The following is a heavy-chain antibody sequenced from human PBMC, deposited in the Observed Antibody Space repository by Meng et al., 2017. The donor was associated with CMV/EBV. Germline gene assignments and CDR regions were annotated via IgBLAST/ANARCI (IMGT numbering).Heavy chain of an antibody. Sequence: GESLKISCAASGFTFSSYGMHWVRQAPGKGLEWVAVIWYDGSNKYYADSVKGRFTISRDNSKNTLYLQMNSLGAEDTAVYYCAKGTYYYDSSGTDYWGQGTLVTVSS. J-gene: IGHJ4*02. V-gene: IGHV3-33*06. D-gene: IGHD3-22*01. CDR3: AKGTYYYDSSGTDY. CDR2: IWYDGSNK. CDR1: GFTFSSYG.